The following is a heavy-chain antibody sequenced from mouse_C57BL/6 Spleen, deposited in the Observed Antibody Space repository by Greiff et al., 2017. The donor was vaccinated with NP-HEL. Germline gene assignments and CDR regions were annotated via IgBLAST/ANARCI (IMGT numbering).Heavy chain of an antibody. J-gene: IGHJ3*01. V-gene: IGHV1-4*01. D-gene: IGHD1-1*01. CDR3: ARFYYYGTGFAG. CDR2: INPSSGYT. Sequence: QVQLQQSGAELVRPGASVKMSCKASGYTFTSYTMHWVKQRPGQGLEWIGYINPSSGYTKYNQKFKDKATLTADKSSSTAYMQLSSLTSEDSAVYYCARFYYYGTGFAGWGQGTLVTVAA. CDR1: GYTFTSYT.